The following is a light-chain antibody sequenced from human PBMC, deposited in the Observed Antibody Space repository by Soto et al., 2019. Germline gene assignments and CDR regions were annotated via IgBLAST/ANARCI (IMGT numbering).Light chain of an antibody. J-gene: IGKJ4*01. CDR2: AAS. Sequence: EIVLTQSPATLSLSPGERATLSCRASQSVSSSLLAWYQQKPGQAPRLLLYAASSRATGSPDRFSGSGSGPGFALTISRLEPQDVDVYYCQQYGSSPGALTFGGGTKVEIK. CDR1: QSVSSSL. CDR3: QQYGSSPGALT. V-gene: IGKV3-20*01.